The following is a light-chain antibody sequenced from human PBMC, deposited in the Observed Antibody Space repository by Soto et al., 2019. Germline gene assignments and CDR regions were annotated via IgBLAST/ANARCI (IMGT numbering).Light chain of an antibody. Sequence: EIVLTQSPGTLSLSPVERATLSCRASQSVSSSYLAWYQQKPGQAPRLLIYGASSRATGIPDRFSGSGSGTDFTLTISSLEPEDFAVYYFQQYGSSPVTFGQGTRLEIK. CDR1: QSVSSSY. J-gene: IGKJ5*01. V-gene: IGKV3-20*01. CDR3: QQYGSSPVT. CDR2: GAS.